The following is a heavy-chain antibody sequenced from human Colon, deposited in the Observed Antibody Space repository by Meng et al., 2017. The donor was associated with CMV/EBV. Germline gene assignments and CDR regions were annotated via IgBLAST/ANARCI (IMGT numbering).Heavy chain of an antibody. V-gene: IGHV1-18*01. D-gene: IGHD3-22*01. CDR1: GYTFPSYG. CDR2: ISAYNGDT. Sequence: GYTFPSYGISWVRQAPGQGLEWMGWISAYNGDTNYPQKLQGRLTMTTDTSTSTAYMELRSLRSDDTAVYYCVRESSDHYDPIGFPHYWGQGTLVTVS. CDR3: VRESSDHYDPIGFPHY. J-gene: IGHJ4*02.